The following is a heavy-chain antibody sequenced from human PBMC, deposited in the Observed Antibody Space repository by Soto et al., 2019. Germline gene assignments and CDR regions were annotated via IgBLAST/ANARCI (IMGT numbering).Heavy chain of an antibody. D-gene: IGHD6-13*01. CDR1: GFTFTSSA. J-gene: IGHJ6*02. V-gene: IGHV1-58*01. Sequence: SVKVSCKASGFTFTSSAVQWVRQARGQRLEWIGWIVVGSGNTNYAQKFQERVTITRDMSTSTAYMELSSLRSEDTAVYYCAADRPGSSWSGGYWYYYGMDVWGQGTTVTV. CDR3: AADRPGSSWSGGYWYYYGMDV. CDR2: IVVGSGNT.